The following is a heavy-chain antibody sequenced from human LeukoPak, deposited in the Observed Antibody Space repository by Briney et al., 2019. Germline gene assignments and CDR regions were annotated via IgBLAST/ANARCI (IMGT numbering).Heavy chain of an antibody. J-gene: IGHJ4*02. D-gene: IGHD3-3*01. CDR3: ARALVPRFLEWLPFGY. CDR2: IIPIFGTA. Sequence: GASVKVSCKASGGTFSSYAISWVRQAPGQGLEWMGGIIPIFGTANYAQKFQGRVTITADESTSTAYMELSSLRSEDTAVYYCARALVPRFLEWLPFGYWGQGTLVTVSS. V-gene: IGHV1-69*13. CDR1: GGTFSSYA.